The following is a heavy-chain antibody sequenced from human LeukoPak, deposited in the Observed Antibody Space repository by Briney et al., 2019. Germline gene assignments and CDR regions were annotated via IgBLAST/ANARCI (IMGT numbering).Heavy chain of an antibody. CDR1: GFTFSDYY. Sequence: GGSLRLSCAASGFTFSDYYMSWIRQAPGKGLEWVSVIYSGGSTYYADSVKGRFTISRDNSKNTLYLQMNSLRAEDTAVYYCAREENPWGQGTLVTVSS. CDR2: IYSGGST. J-gene: IGHJ5*02. CDR3: AREENP. V-gene: IGHV3-66*01.